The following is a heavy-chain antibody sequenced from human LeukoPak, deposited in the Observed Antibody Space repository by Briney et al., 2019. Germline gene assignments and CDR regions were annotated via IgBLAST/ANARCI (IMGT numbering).Heavy chain of an antibody. V-gene: IGHV4-34*01. CDR2: INHSGST. D-gene: IGHD2-2*01. Sequence: SETLSLTCAVYGGSFSGYYWNWIRQPPGKGPEWIGEINHSGSTNYYPSLKSRVTISVDTSKNQFSLKLSSVTAADTAVYYCARSPLGIVVGWFDPWGQGTLVTVSS. J-gene: IGHJ5*02. CDR3: ARSPLGIVVGWFDP. CDR1: GGSFSGYY.